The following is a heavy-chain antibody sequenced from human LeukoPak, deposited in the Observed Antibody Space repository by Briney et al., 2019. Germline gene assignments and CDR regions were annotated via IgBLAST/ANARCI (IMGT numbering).Heavy chain of an antibody. Sequence: SVKVSCKASGGTFSSYAISWVRQAPGQGLECIGGIIPIFGTANYAQKFQGRVTITADESTSTAYMELSSLRSEDTAVYYCARDLCYCSSTSCCSGWFDPWGQGTLVTVSS. CDR3: ARDLCYCSSTSCCSGWFDP. CDR1: GGTFSSYA. V-gene: IGHV1-69*01. D-gene: IGHD2-2*01. CDR2: IIPIFGTA. J-gene: IGHJ5*02.